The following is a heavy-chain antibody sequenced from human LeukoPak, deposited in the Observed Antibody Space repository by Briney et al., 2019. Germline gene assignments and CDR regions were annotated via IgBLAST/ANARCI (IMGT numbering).Heavy chain of an antibody. CDR2: ISYSGTS. D-gene: IGHD3-22*01. CDR1: GGSISSSDYY. CDR3: ARLIHSYYYDSSGYYPYYYMDV. V-gene: IGHV4-39*01. Sequence: SETLSLTCTVSGGSISSSDYYWGLIRQPPGKGLEWIGRISYSGTSYYNPSLKRRITISVETSNNQFSLKMTSVTAADTAVYFCARLIHSYYYDSSGYYPYYYMDVWGKGTTVTVSS. J-gene: IGHJ6*03.